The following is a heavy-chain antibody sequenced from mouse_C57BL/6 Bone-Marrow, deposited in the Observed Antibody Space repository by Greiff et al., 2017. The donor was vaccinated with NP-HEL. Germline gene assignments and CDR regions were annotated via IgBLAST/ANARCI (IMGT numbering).Heavy chain of an antibody. CDR3: ARLYYYAMDY. Sequence: EVQLQESGGDLVKPGGSLKLSCAASGFTFSSYGMSWVRQTPDKRLEWVATISSGGSYTYYPDSVKGRFTISRDNAKNTLYLQMSSLKSEDTAMYYCARLYYYAMDYWGQGTSVTVSS. CDR1: GFTFSSYG. V-gene: IGHV5-6*01. J-gene: IGHJ4*01. CDR2: ISSGGSYT. D-gene: IGHD2-1*01.